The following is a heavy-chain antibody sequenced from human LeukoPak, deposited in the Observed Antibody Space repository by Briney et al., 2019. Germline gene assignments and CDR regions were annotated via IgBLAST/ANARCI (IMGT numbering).Heavy chain of an antibody. CDR2: IIPIFGTA. CDR3: AIAYGSGSHNWFDP. V-gene: IGHV1-69*13. CDR1: GDTFSSYA. D-gene: IGHD3-10*01. Sequence: SVKVSCKASGDTFSSYAISWVRQAPGQGLEWMGRIIPIFGTANYAQKFQGRVTMTADESTSTAYMELSSLRSEDTAVYYCAIAYGSGSHNWFDPWGQGTLVTVSS. J-gene: IGHJ5*02.